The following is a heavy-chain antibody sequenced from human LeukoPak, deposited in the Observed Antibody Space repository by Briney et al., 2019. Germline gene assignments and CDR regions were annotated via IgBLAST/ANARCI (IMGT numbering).Heavy chain of an antibody. V-gene: IGHV3-33*01. D-gene: IGHD3-3*01. Sequence: GGSLRLSCAASGFTFSSYGMHWVRQAPGTGLEGVAVIWYDGSDKYYADSVKGRFTISRDNSKNTLYLQMNSLRAEDTAVYYCARGGTIFGVAKEAFDIWGQGTMVTVSS. CDR2: IWYDGSDK. J-gene: IGHJ3*02. CDR1: GFTFSSYG. CDR3: ARGGTIFGVAKEAFDI.